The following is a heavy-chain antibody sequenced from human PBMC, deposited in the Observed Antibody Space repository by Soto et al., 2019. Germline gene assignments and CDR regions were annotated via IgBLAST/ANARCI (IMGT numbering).Heavy chain of an antibody. V-gene: IGHV4-61*01. J-gene: IGHJ6*02. Sequence: PSETLSLTCTVSGGSVSSGSYYWRWIRQPPGKGLEWIGYIYYSGSTNYNPSLKSRVTISVDTSKNQFSLKLSSVTAADTAVYYCARESGAYCSGGSCYWGGGMDVWGQGTTVTVSS. CDR2: IYYSGST. CDR3: ARESGAYCSGGSCYWGGGMDV. CDR1: GGSVSSGSYY. D-gene: IGHD2-15*01.